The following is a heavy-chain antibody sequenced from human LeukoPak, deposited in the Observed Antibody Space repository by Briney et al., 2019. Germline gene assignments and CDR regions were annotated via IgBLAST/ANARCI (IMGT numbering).Heavy chain of an antibody. V-gene: IGHV1-69*04. CDR1: GGTFSSYA. Sequence: ASVKVSCKASGGTFSSYAISWVRQAPGQGLEWMGRIIPILGIANYAQKFQGRVTITTDTSTSTAYMELRSLRSDDTAVYYCARGRDLGELSYVFDYRGQGTLVTVSS. CDR3: ARGRDLGELSYVFDY. D-gene: IGHD3-16*01. J-gene: IGHJ4*02. CDR2: IIPILGIA.